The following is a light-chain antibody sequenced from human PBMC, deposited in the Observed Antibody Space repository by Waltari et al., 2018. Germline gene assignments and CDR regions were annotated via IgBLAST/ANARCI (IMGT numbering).Light chain of an antibody. CDR2: DEN. J-gene: IGLJ2*01. Sequence: SSALTQDPAMSVALGQTVPLTCRGQSLNTFSANWYQQKPGQAPLLVLYDENKRPSGIPDRFSGSSSGSSASLIITGAQAEDEAAYYCNSRDTRGNHVLFGGGTKLTVL. CDR1: SLNTFS. V-gene: IGLV3-19*01. CDR3: NSRDTRGNHVL.